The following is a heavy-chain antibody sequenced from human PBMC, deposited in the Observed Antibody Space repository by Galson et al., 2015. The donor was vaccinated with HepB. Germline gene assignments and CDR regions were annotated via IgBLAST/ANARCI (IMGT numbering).Heavy chain of an antibody. CDR2: IKQDGSEK. V-gene: IGHV3-7*01. CDR1: GFTFSSYW. CDR3: ASTLYDSSPLN. J-gene: IGHJ4*02. Sequence: SLRLSCAASGFTFSSYWMSWVRQAPGKGLEWVANIKQDGSEKYYVDSVKGRFTISRDNAKNSLYLQMNSLRAEDTAVYYCASTLYDSSPLNWGQGTLVTVSS. D-gene: IGHD3-22*01.